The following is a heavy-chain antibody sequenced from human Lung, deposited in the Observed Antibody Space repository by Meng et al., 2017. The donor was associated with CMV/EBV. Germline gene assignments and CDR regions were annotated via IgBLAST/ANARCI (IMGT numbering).Heavy chain of an antibody. CDR3: ATIGGLYYDFWNY. J-gene: IGHJ4*02. Sequence: SVKVSCXASGYTFTGYYMHWVRQAPGQGLEWMGWINPNSGGTKYAQKFQGRVTMTRDTSISTAYMELSSLRSDDTAVYYCATIGGLYYDFWNYWGQGTLVTVSS. CDR2: INPNSGGT. V-gene: IGHV1-2*02. CDR1: GYTFTGYY. D-gene: IGHD3-3*01.